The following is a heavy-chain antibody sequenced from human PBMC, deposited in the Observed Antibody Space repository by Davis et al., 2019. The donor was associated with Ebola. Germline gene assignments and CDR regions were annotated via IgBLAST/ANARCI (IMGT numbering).Heavy chain of an antibody. D-gene: IGHD3-10*01. CDR3: ARSKNSGSGSFYHIDY. CDR1: GFTFGSYS. J-gene: IGHJ4*02. V-gene: IGHV3-21*06. CDR2: ISSSSSYI. Sequence: PGGSLRLSCAASGFTFGSYSMNRVRQAPGKGLEWVSYISSSSSYIYYADSVRGRFTISRDNAKNSLYLQMNSLRAEDPALYYCARSKNSGSGSFYHIDYWGQGTQVTVSS.